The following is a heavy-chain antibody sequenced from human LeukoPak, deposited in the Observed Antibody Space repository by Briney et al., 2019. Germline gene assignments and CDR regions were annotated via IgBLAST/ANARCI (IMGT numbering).Heavy chain of an antibody. V-gene: IGHV3-23*01. Sequence: GGSLRLSCAASGFTFSSYAMGWVRQAPGKGLEWVSAIRSSGSTTYYADSVKGRFTISRDNSKNTLYLQMNSLRAEDTAVYYCAKVKLWFGELLPRDYWGQGTLVTVSS. J-gene: IGHJ4*02. D-gene: IGHD3-10*01. CDR2: IRSSGSTT. CDR3: AKVKLWFGELLPRDY. CDR1: GFTFSSYA.